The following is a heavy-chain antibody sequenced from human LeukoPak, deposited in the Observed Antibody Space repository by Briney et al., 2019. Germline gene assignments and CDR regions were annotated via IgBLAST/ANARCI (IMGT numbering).Heavy chain of an antibody. Sequence: PGGSLRLSCAAPGFIFSHYYMHWVRQAPGKGLVWVSRIRSDGGNIGYADSAKGRFTISRDNAKNTLYLQMNSLRGEDTAVYYCVREYPDCGGDCLAYWGQGTLVTVSS. V-gene: IGHV3-74*01. CDR1: GFIFSHYY. D-gene: IGHD2-21*02. J-gene: IGHJ4*02. CDR2: IRSDGGNI. CDR3: VREYPDCGGDCLAY.